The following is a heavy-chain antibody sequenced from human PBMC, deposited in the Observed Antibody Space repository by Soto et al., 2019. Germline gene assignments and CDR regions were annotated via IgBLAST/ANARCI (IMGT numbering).Heavy chain of an antibody. CDR3: AREGPAPYYYYGMDV. CDR1: GYSCPTYG. J-gene: IGHJ6*02. Sequence: QVQLVQSGCEVKKPGSSVKVSCKTSGYSCPTYGISWVRQAPGQGLEWMGWISAYNGNTNYAQKLQARVTMTTDTCTSKAYMELRTLRSDDTAVYYCAREGPAPYYYYGMDVGGQVSTVTVSS. V-gene: IGHV1-18*01. CDR2: ISAYNGNT.